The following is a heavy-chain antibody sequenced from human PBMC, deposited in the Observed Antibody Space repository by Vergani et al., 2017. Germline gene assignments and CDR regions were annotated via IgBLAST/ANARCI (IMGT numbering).Heavy chain of an antibody. V-gene: IGHV4-59*08. CDR2: IYYSGST. Sequence: QLQLQESGSGLVKPSQTLSLTCAVSGGSISSYYWSWIRQPPGKGLEWIGYIYYSGSTNYNPSLKSRVTISVDTSKNQFSLKLSSVTAADTAVYYCARRVPLFDFWSGYYDYWGQGTLVTVSS. J-gene: IGHJ4*02. CDR3: ARRVPLFDFWSGYYDY. CDR1: GGSISSYY. D-gene: IGHD3-3*01.